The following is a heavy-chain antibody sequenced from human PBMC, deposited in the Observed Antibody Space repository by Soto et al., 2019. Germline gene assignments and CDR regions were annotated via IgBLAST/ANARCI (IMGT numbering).Heavy chain of an antibody. Sequence: QVQLVQSGAEVKKPGASVKGSCKASGYTFTSYAMHWVRQAPGQRLEWMGWMHAGNGNTKYSQKFQGRVTSTRDTSASTAYMELSSLRSEDTAVYYCASGWYGRRLDYWGQGTLVTVSS. CDR3: ASGWYGRRLDY. CDR1: GYTFTSYA. CDR2: MHAGNGNT. D-gene: IGHD6-19*01. J-gene: IGHJ4*02. V-gene: IGHV1-3*01.